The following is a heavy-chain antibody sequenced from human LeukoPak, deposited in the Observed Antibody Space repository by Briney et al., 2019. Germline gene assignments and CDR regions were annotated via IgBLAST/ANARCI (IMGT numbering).Heavy chain of an antibody. V-gene: IGHV4-39*02. D-gene: IGHD5-12*01. CDR3: ARDNSGYGIFDY. J-gene: IGHJ4*02. CDR1: GDSISSSSYY. CDR2: IYYSGST. Sequence: SETLSPTCTVSGDSISSSSYYWGWIRQPPGKGLEWIGLIYYSGSTYYNPSLKSRVTISVDTSKNQFFLKLSSVTAADTAVYYCARDNSGYGIFDYWGQGTLVTVSS.